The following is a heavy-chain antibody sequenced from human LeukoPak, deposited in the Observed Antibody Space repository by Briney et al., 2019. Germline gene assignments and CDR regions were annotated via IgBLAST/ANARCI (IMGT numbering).Heavy chain of an antibody. V-gene: IGHV4-39*01. Sequence: SETLSLTCTVSGGSISSSSYYWGWIRQPPGKGLEWIGSMYYSGSTYYNPSLKSRVAISVDTSKNQFSLKLSSVTAADTAVYYCARHDYDFWSGPFDPWGQGTLVTVSS. CDR2: MYYSGST. CDR1: GGSISSSSYY. D-gene: IGHD3-3*01. CDR3: ARHDYDFWSGPFDP. J-gene: IGHJ5*02.